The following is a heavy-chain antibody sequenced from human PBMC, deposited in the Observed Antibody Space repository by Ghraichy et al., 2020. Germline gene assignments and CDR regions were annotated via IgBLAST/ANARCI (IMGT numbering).Heavy chain of an antibody. Sequence: GSLNISCEASGFTFSNYWMHWVRKAPGKGLVWVSRINIDGTTVNYADSVKGHFTMSRDNARHTLYLQMNSLRAEDTAVYYWTRSGITFYGMDVWGRGTKVTVSS. D-gene: IGHD2/OR15-2a*01. V-gene: IGHV3-74*01. CDR3: TRSGITFYGMDV. CDR2: INIDGTTV. J-gene: IGHJ6*02. CDR1: GFTFSNYW.